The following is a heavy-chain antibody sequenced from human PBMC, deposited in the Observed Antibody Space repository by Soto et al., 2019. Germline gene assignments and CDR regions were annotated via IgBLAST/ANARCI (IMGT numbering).Heavy chain of an antibody. J-gene: IGHJ6*02. CDR3: ARGVRTGFYGMDV. CDR1: GGTLSNYA. CDR2: IIPIFGTS. V-gene: IGHV1-69*01. Sequence: QVQLVQSGAEVKKPGSSVKVSCKASGGTLSNYALSWVRQAPGQGLEWVGGIIPIFGTSNYAQKFQGRLTVTAYESTSTAYMELSSLTSADTAVYYCARGVRTGFYGMDVWGQGTTVTVSS. D-gene: IGHD3-10*01.